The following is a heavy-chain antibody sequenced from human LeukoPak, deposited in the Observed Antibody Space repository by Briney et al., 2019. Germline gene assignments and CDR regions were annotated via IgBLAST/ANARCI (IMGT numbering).Heavy chain of an antibody. CDR3: AEGGRVGGGITMIRGVRNFYYYMDV. CDR2: INPSGGST. CDR1: GYTFTSYY. V-gene: IGHV1-46*01. J-gene: IGHJ6*03. Sequence: ASVKVSCKASGYTFTSYYMHWVRQAPGQGLEWMGIINPSGGSTSYAQKFQGRVTMTRDMSTSTVYMELSSLRSEDTAVYYCAEGGRVGGGITMIRGVRNFYYYMDVWGKGTTVIISS. D-gene: IGHD3-10*01.